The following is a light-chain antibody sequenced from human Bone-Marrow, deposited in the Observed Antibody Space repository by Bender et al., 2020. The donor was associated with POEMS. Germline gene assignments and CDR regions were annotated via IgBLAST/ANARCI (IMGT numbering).Light chain of an antibody. J-gene: IGLJ3*02. CDR2: EST. V-gene: IGLV1-44*01. Sequence: QSVLTQPPSASGTPGQRVTISCSGSSSNIGTNPVNWYQQLPGTAPKLMIFESTKRPSGISNRFSGSKSGNTASLTISGLQAEDEADYYCCSYSSTSTLVFGGGTKLTVL. CDR1: SSNIGTNP. CDR3: CSYSSTSTLV.